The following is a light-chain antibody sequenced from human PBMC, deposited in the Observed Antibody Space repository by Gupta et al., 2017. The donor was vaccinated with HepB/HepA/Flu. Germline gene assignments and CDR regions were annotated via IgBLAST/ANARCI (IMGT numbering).Light chain of an antibody. V-gene: IGLV1-44*01. J-gene: IGLJ2*01. CDR3: AAWDESLNGVV. CDR1: SSNVGSKN. CDR2: YND. Sequence: QSVLTQSPSLSGTPGQRVTISCSGSSSNVGSKNVNWYQQLPGRAPKLLIYYNDERPSGVPDRVSGSKSDTSASLAISGLQSEDEADYYCAAWDESLNGVVFGGGTKLTVL.